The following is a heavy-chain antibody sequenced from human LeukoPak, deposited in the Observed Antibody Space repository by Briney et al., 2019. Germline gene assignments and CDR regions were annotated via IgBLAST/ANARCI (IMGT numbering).Heavy chain of an antibody. Sequence: ETLSLTCTVSGGSISSGGYYWSWIRQPPGKGLEWIGYIYYSGSTNYNPSLKSRVSISVDTSKNQFSLKLSSATAADTAVYYCARTGSTVTMLYPFDHWGQGTLVTVSS. CDR1: GGSISSGGYY. J-gene: IGHJ4*02. V-gene: IGHV4-61*08. CDR2: IYYSGST. CDR3: ARTGSTVTMLYPFDH. D-gene: IGHD4-17*01.